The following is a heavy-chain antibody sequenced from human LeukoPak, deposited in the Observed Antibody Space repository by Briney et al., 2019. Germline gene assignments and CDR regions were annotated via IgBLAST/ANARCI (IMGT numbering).Heavy chain of an antibody. D-gene: IGHD6-19*01. V-gene: IGHV1-69-2*01. Sequence: ASVKVSCKVSGYTFTDYYMHWVQQAPGKGLEWMGLVDPEDGETIYAEKFRGRVTITADTSTDPAYMELSSLRSEDTAVYYCATGRIAVAGTSWFDPWGQGTLVTVSS. CDR1: GYTFTDYY. CDR2: VDPEDGET. J-gene: IGHJ5*02. CDR3: ATGRIAVAGTSWFDP.